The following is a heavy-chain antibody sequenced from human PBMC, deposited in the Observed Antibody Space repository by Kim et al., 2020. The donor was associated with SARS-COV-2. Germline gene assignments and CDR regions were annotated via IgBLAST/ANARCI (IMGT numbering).Heavy chain of an antibody. CDR2: IYYSGST. J-gene: IGHJ6*03. CDR3: ARRGAVNYYYYYMDV. Sequence: SETLSLTCTVSGGSISSSSYYWGWIRQPPGKGLEWIGSIYYSGSTYYNPSLKSRVTISVDTSKNQFSLKLSSVTAADTAVYYCARRGAVNYYYYYMDVWGKGTTVTVSS. CDR1: GGSISSSSYY. V-gene: IGHV4-39*01. D-gene: IGHD1-26*01.